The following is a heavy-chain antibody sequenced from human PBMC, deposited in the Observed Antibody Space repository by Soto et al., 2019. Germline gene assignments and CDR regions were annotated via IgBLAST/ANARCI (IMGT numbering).Heavy chain of an antibody. CDR2: VYFSGNT. D-gene: IGHD3-16*01. CDR3: ARVPVDTYMIYWSDP. Sequence: PSETMSVTSRVAGDSVNSGDYYWSWIKQPPGKGLEWIGHVYFSGNTNYIPSLKSRLTMSVDTAKNQFSLKLSSVTAADTAVYYCARVPVDTYMIYWSDPWGQGTQVTVSS. V-gene: IGHV4-61*08. CDR1: GDSVNSGDYY. J-gene: IGHJ5*02.